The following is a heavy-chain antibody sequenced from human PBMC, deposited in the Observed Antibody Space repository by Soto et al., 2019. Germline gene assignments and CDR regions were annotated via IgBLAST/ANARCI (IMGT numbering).Heavy chain of an antibody. CDR2: LNPNTDKT. V-gene: IGHV1-8*01. CDR3: ARGIKGLPPSAFDI. CDR1: GYTFSNYD. J-gene: IGHJ3*02. Sequence: QVQLVQSGAEVKKPGASVKVSCKASGYTFSNYDINWVRQATGQGLEWMGWLNPNTDKTGSAQKFQGRVNMTRNTSISTAYLELSGLRSDDTAVYYCARGIKGLPPSAFDIWGQGTRVTVSS. D-gene: IGHD5-12*01.